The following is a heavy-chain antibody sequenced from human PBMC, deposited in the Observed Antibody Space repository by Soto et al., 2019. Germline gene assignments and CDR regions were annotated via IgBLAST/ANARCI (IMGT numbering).Heavy chain of an antibody. D-gene: IGHD3-22*01. CDR1: GYTFTSYG. Sequence: ASVKVSCKASGYTFTSYGISWVRQAPGQGLEWMGWISAYNGNTNYAQKLQGRVTMTTDTSTSTAYMELRSLRSDDTAVYYCARDDQWYYDSTGYSPSDYWGQGTLVTVSS. V-gene: IGHV1-18*04. J-gene: IGHJ4*02. CDR2: ISAYNGNT. CDR3: ARDDQWYYDSTGYSPSDY.